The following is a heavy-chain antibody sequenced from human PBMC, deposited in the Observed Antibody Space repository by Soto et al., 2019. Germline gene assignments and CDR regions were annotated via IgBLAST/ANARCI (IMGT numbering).Heavy chain of an antibody. J-gene: IGHJ4*02. CDR1: GFTFSSYG. CDR2: ISYDGSNK. CDR3: AKRPPGYSSSSLYFDY. V-gene: IGHV3-30*18. Sequence: GGSLRLSCAASGFTFSSYGMHWVLQAPGKGLEWVAVISYDGSNKYYADSVKGRFTISRDNSKNTLYLQMNSLRAEDTAVYYCAKRPPGYSSSSLYFDYWGQGTLVTVSS. D-gene: IGHD6-6*01.